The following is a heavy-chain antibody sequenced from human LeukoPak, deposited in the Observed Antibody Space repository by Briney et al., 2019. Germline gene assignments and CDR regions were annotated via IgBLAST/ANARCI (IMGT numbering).Heavy chain of an antibody. CDR2: IYCGGST. CDR3: ARIWAGAFSYYYYGMDV. D-gene: IGHD3-3*02. CDR1: GFTVSSNY. J-gene: IGHJ6*02. Sequence: GGSLRLSCAASGFTVSSNYMSWVRQAPGKGLEWVSVIYCGGSTYYADSVKGRFTISRDNSKNTLYLKMNSLRAEDTAVYYCARIWAGAFSYYYYGMDVWGQGTTVTVSS. V-gene: IGHV3-66*01.